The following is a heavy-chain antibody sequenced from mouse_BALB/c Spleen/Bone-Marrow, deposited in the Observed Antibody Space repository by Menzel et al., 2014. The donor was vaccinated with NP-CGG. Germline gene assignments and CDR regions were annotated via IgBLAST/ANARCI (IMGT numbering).Heavy chain of an antibody. Sequence: EVKLVESGGGLVKPGGSLKLSCAASGFTFSDYYMYWVRQTPEKRLEWVATISDGGSYTYYPDSVKERFTISSDNDKNNLFLQMSSMKSEDTAMYYCARGGQIGAIDYWGQGTAVTVSS. J-gene: IGHJ4*01. CDR3: ARGGQIGAIDY. D-gene: IGHD3-1*01. CDR1: GFTFSDYY. CDR2: ISDGGSYT. V-gene: IGHV5-4*02.